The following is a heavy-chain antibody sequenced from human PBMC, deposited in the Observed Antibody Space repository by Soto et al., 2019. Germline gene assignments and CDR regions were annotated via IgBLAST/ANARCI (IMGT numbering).Heavy chain of an antibody. CDR3: ARVMVVAGTGY. Sequence: GSLRLSCAASGFTFSSYAMHWVRQAPGKGLEWVAVISYDGSNKYYADSVKGRFTISRDNSKNTLYLQMNSLRAEDTAVYYCARVMVVAGTGYWGQGTLVTVSS. J-gene: IGHJ4*02. CDR1: GFTFSSYA. D-gene: IGHD6-19*01. V-gene: IGHV3-30-3*01. CDR2: ISYDGSNK.